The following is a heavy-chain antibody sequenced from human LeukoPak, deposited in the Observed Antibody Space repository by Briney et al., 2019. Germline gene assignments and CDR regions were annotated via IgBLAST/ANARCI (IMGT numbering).Heavy chain of an antibody. CDR3: ARNGDSAHTWFDP. CDR1: GGSISSYY. V-gene: IGHV4-4*07. D-gene: IGHD4-17*01. Sequence: SETLSLTCTVSGGSISSYYWSWIRQPAGKGLEWIWRIYSSGSTNYNPSLKSRVTMSVDTSKNQFSLKLSSVTAADSAVYYCARNGDSAHTWFDPWGQGTLVTVSS. J-gene: IGHJ5*02. CDR2: IYSSGST.